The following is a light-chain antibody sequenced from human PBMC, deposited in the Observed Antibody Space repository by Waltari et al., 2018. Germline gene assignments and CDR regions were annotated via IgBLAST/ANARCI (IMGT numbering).Light chain of an antibody. V-gene: IGLV2-23*02. Sequence: QSALTQPASVSGSPGQSITISCTGTSSDVGSYNLVSWYQQHPGKAPKLLLYEVSKRPSGVSNRFSGSKSGNTASLTISGLQAEDEADYYCGSYAGSNTWVFGGGTKLTVL. CDR1: SSDVGSYNL. CDR2: EVS. CDR3: GSYAGSNTWV. J-gene: IGLJ3*02.